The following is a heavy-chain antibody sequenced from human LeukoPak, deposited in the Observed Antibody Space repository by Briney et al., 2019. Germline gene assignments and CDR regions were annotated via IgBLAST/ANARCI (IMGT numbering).Heavy chain of an antibody. J-gene: IGHJ4*02. D-gene: IGHD3-9*01. CDR2: ISYDGSNK. CDR1: GFTFSSYA. V-gene: IGHV3-30-3*01. Sequence: GGSLRLSCAASGFTFSSYAMHWVRQAPGKGLEWVAVISYDGSNKYYADSVKGRFTISRDNSKNTLYLQMNSLRAEDTAVYYFVRAIRYNFDYWGQGTLVTVSS. CDR3: VRAIRYNFDY.